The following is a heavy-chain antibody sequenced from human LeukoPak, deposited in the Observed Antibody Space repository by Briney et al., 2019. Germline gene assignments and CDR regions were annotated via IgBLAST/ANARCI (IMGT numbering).Heavy chain of an antibody. CDR1: GFTSSTYV. J-gene: IGHJ4*02. Sequence: GGSLRLSCSVSGFTSSTYVMHWVRQAPGKGLEYVSAISSNGDNTYYADSVKGRFTNSRDNSKNTLYLQMSSLRADDTAVYYCVRGTGYWGQGTLVTVSS. CDR2: ISSNGDNT. CDR3: VRGTGY. V-gene: IGHV3-64D*06.